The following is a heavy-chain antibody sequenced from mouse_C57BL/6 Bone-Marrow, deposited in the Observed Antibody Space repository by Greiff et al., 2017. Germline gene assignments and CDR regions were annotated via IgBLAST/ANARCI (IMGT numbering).Heavy chain of an antibody. J-gene: IGHJ3*01. V-gene: IGHV1-52*01. CDR3: ARGYYGSSYAWFAY. D-gene: IGHD1-1*01. CDR1: GYTFTSYW. Sequence: QVQLQQPGAELVRPGSSVKLSCKASGYTFTSYWMHWVKQRPIQGLEWIGNIDPDSETHYNQKFKDKATLTVDKSSSTAYMQLSSLTSEDSAVYYCARGYYGSSYAWFAYWGQGTLVTVSA. CDR2: IDPDSET.